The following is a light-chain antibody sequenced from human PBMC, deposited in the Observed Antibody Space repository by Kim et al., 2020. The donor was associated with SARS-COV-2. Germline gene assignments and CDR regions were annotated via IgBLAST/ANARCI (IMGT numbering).Light chain of an antibody. Sequence: SPGERASLSCRSSHSGSSYLACYQQKPGQAPRLLIYDASNRATCIPAMFSGSGSGTDFTLTISSLEPEDFAVYYCQQRSNWPPMYTFGQGTKLEI. CDR1: HSGSSY. CDR2: DAS. J-gene: IGKJ2*01. V-gene: IGKV3-11*01. CDR3: QQRSNWPPMYT.